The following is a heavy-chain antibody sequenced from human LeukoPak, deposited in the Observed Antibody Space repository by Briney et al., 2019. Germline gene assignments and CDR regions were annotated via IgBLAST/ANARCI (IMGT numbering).Heavy chain of an antibody. CDR1: GGSISSYY. V-gene: IGHV4-59*01. CDR2: IYYSGST. CDR3: ARPSTVYYMDV. Sequence: SETLSLTCTVSGGSISSYYWSWIRQPPGKGLEWIGYIYYSGSTNYNPSLKSRVTISVDTSKNQFSLKLSSVTAADTAVYYCARPSTVYYMDVWGKGTTVTVSS. J-gene: IGHJ6*03. D-gene: IGHD4-11*01.